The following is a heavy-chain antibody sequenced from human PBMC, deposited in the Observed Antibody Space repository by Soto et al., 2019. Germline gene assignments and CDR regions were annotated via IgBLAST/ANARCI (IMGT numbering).Heavy chain of an antibody. V-gene: IGHV4-39*01. D-gene: IGHD2-2*01. CDR1: GGSIGSSSYY. CDR3: ARPESTRAYGMDV. CDR2: IYYTGTT. Sequence: PSETLSLTCTVSGGSIGSSSYYWARIRQPPGKGLEWIGSIYYTGTTHYNPSLKSRVTISVDRAKDQLSLKVTSMTAADTAVYYCARPESTRAYGMDVWGQGTTVTVSS. J-gene: IGHJ6*02.